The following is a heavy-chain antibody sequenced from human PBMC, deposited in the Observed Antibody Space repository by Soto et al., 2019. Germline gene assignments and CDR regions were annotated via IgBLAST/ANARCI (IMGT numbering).Heavy chain of an antibody. J-gene: IGHJ6*02. D-gene: IGHD3-22*01. V-gene: IGHV4-31*03. CDR1: GGSISSGGYY. CDR2: IYYSGST. CDR3: ARDSLGAYYYDSSGYYPPWSHYYYYYGMDV. Sequence: SETLSLTCTVSGGSISSGGYYWSWIRQHPGKGLEWIGYIYYSGSTYYNPSLKSRVTISVDTSKNQFSLKLSSVTAADTAVYYCARDSLGAYYYDSSGYYPPWSHYYYYYGMDVWGQGTTVTVSS.